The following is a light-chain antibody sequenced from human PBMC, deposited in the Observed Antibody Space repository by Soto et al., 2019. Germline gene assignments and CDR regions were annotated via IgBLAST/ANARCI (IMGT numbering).Light chain of an antibody. CDR3: QSSDSILSGV. CDR2: GNS. CDR1: SSNIGAGYD. V-gene: IGLV1-40*01. Sequence: QSVLTQPPSVSGAPGQRVTISCTGSSSNIGAGYDVHWYQHLPGTAPKLLIYGNSNRPSGVPDRFSGSKSGTSASLAITGLQAEDEADYYCQSSDSILSGVFGTGTKVTVL. J-gene: IGLJ1*01.